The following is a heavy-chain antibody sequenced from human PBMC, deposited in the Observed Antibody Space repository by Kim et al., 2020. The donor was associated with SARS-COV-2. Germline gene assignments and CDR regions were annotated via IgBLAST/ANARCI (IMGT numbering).Heavy chain of an antibody. J-gene: IGHJ2*01. V-gene: IGHV3-7*01. D-gene: IGHD3-16*01. CDR1: GFTFSSYY. CDR3: ARVGGYWYSDL. Sequence: GGSLRLSCAASGFTFSSYYMSWFRQAPGKGLEWVAKIKQDGSEKFYVGSVEGRFTISRDNARNSLYLQMNSLKDEDTAIYYCARVGGYWYSDLWGRGTLVTVSS. CDR2: IKQDGSEK.